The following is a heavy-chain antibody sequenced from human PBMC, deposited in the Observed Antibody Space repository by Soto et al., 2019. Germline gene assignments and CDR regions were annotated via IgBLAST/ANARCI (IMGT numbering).Heavy chain of an antibody. CDR2: IWYDGSNK. CDR1: GFTFSNYG. V-gene: IGHV3-33*01. J-gene: IGHJ4*02. CDR3: GRDGALGARAVGAS. D-gene: IGHD3-16*01. Sequence: QVQLVESGGGVVQPGKSLRLSCAASGFTFSNYGMHWVRQAPGKGLEWVAVIWYDGSNKYHGDSLKGRFTISRDNSKNTLYLQINNLRAEYTAVDYCGRDGALGARAVGASWGQGTLVTVSS.